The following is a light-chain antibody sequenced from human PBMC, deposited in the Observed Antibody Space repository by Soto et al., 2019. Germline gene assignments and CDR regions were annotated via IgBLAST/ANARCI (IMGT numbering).Light chain of an antibody. V-gene: IGKV1-9*01. CDR2: ASS. J-gene: IGKJ2*01. CDR3: QQLNSYARP. CDR1: QGISSY. Sequence: DIQLTQSPSFLSASVGDRVTITCRASQGISSYLAWYQQKPGKAPKLLIYASSNLQSGVPSRFSRSRSGTEFTLTISSLQPEDSATYYCQQLNSYARPFGQGTKLEIK.